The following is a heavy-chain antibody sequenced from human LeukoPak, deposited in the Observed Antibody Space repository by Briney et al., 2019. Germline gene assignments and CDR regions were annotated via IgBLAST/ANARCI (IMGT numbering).Heavy chain of an antibody. CDR2: ISAYNGNT. Sequence: VSVKVSCKASGYTFISYGISWVRQAPGQGLEWMGWISAYNGNTNYAQKLQGRVTMTRDTSTSTAYMELRSLRSDDTAVYYCARDFSSGWDLFDYWGQGTLVTVSS. D-gene: IGHD1-26*01. J-gene: IGHJ4*02. CDR1: GYTFISYG. CDR3: ARDFSSGWDLFDY. V-gene: IGHV1-18*01.